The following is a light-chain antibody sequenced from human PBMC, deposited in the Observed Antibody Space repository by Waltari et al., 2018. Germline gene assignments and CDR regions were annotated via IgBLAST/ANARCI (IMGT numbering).Light chain of an antibody. CDR1: TNISSW. CDR3: QQYYRYPVT. J-gene: IGKJ2*01. Sequence: IQMTQYPSTLSASAGDRVTITCRARTNISSWLAWFQQKPGKAPKLLIYKTSTLQSGVPSRFLGGGSGTEFTVTSSSLQPEDFATYYCQQYYRYPVTFGQGTKVDIK. CDR2: KTS. V-gene: IGKV1-5*03.